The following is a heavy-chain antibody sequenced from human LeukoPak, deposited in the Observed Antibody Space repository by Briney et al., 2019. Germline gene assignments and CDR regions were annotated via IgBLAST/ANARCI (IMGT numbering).Heavy chain of an antibody. CDR1: GFTFSSHT. CDR2: ISGSGGST. D-gene: IGHD3-9*01. J-gene: IGHJ4*02. V-gene: IGHV3-23*01. CDR3: ANLFGYYDILTGYYSGTSYFDY. Sequence: GGSLRLSCAASGFTFSSHTMNWVRQAPGKGLEWVSAISGSGGSTYYADSVKGRFTISRDNSKNTLYLQMNSLRAEDTAVYYCANLFGYYDILTGYYSGTSYFDYWGQGTLVTVSS.